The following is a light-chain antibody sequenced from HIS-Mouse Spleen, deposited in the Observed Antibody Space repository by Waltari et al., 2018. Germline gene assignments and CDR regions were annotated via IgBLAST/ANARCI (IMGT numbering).Light chain of an antibody. J-gene: IGLJ1*01. CDR1: SSAVGGYNY. CDR2: DVS. V-gene: IGLV2-14*03. CDR3: SSYTSSSTYV. Sequence: QSALTQPASVSGSPGQSSTIPCTGTSSAVGGYNYVSWYQQHPGKAPKLMIYDVSNRPSGVSNRFSGSKSGNTASLTISGLQAEDEADYYCSSYTSSSTYVFGTGTKVTVL.